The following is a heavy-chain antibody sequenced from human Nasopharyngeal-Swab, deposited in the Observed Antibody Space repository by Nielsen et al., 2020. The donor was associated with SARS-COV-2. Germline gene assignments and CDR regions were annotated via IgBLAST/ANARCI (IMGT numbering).Heavy chain of an antibody. CDR1: GYSFSSYW. Sequence: GESLKISCWGSGYSFSSYWIGWVRQMPGKGLEWMGVIYPGDSDTRYSPSFQGQVTISVDKSITTAYLQWSSLKASDTAMYYCARRLELRYFDYWGQGTLVTVSS. CDR3: ARRLELRYFDY. CDR2: IYPGDSDT. V-gene: IGHV5-51*01. D-gene: IGHD1-7*01. J-gene: IGHJ4*02.